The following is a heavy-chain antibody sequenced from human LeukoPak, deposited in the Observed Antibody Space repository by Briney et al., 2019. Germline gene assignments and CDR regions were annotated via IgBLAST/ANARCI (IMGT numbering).Heavy chain of an antibody. J-gene: IGHJ4*02. Sequence: SETLSLTCTVSGGSISRHYWSWIRQPPGKGLEWIGYAYYTGSTNYNPSLKSRVTISVDTSKNQFSLKLSSVTAADTAVYYCARARGGSSDYWGQGTLVTVSS. CDR3: ARARGGSSDY. V-gene: IGHV4-59*11. D-gene: IGHD1-26*01. CDR1: GGSISRHY. CDR2: AYYTGST.